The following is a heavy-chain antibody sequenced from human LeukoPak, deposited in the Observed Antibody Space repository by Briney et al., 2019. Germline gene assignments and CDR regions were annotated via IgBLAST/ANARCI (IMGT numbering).Heavy chain of an antibody. V-gene: IGHV1-2*02. CDR2: INPNSGGT. CDR3: ARGPWELLTVLDY. Sequence: ASVKVSCKASGYTFTGYYMHWVRHAPGQRLGWMGWINPNSGGTNYAQKFQGRVTMTRDTYISTAYMELSRLRSDDTAVYYCARGPWELLTVLDYWGQGTLVTVSS. D-gene: IGHD1-26*01. CDR1: GYTFTGYY. J-gene: IGHJ4*02.